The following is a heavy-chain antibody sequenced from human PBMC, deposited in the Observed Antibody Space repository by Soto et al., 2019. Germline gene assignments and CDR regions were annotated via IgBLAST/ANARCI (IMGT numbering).Heavy chain of an antibody. CDR1: GGTFSSYA. CDR3: ARGVGLELRVWFDP. J-gene: IGHJ5*02. Sequence: GASVKVSCKASGGTFSSYAISWVRQAPGQGLEWMGGIIPIFGTANYAQKFQGRVTITADESTSTAYMELSSLRSEDTAVYYCARGVGLELRVWFDPWGQGTLVTVSS. V-gene: IGHV1-69*13. CDR2: IIPIFGTA. D-gene: IGHD1-7*01.